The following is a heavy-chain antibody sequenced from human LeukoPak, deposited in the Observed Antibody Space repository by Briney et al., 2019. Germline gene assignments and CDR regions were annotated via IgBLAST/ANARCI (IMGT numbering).Heavy chain of an antibody. J-gene: IGHJ4*02. Sequence: GASLKISCKCSGSSFSSYWISWVRQMPGKGLEWMGRIDPSDSYTNYSPSFQGHVTISADKSISTAYLQWSSLKASDTAMYYCARRTIFGEVYYFDYWGQGTLVTVSS. CDR3: ARRTIFGEVYYFDY. CDR2: IDPSDSYT. CDR1: GSSFSSYW. D-gene: IGHD3-3*01. V-gene: IGHV5-10-1*01.